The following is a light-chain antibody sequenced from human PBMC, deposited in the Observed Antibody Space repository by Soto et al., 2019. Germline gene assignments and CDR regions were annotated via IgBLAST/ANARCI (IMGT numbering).Light chain of an antibody. J-gene: IGKJ4*01. CDR1: QSVTSSY. V-gene: IGKV3-20*01. CDR3: QPYGSSPRLT. Sequence: EIVLTQSPDTLSLSPGERATLSCRASQSVTSSYLAWYQQRPGQAPRLLIYDESSTAPGIPDRFSGSGSETDFTLTISRLEPDDFAVYYGQPYGSSPRLTFGGGTKVE. CDR2: DES.